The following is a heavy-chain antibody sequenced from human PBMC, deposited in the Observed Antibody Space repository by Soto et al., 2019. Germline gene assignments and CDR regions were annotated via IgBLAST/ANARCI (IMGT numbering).Heavy chain of an antibody. Sequence: QVQLQESGPGLVKPSETLSLTCAVSGGSIISGDYYWSWIRQPPGKGLEWIASIYYSGSTYYNPSLKSRVTMSVDTSKNQFSLKLSSVTAADTAVYHCARTFTYDAPFDYWGQGTLVTVSS. CDR2: IYYSGST. CDR3: ARTFTYDAPFDY. V-gene: IGHV4-30-4*01. J-gene: IGHJ4*02. CDR1: GGSIISGDYY. D-gene: IGHD3-16*01.